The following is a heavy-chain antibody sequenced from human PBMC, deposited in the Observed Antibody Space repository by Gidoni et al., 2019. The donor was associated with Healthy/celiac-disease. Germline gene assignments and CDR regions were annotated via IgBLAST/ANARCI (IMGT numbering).Heavy chain of an antibody. CDR3: AKDSRATGIPPDVSFDI. V-gene: IGHV3-23*01. J-gene: IGHJ3*02. CDR2: ISGSGGST. CDR1: GFTFSSYA. D-gene: IGHD1-1*01. Sequence: EVQLLESGGGLVQPGGSLRLSCAASGFTFSSYAMSWVRQAPGKGLEGVSAISGSGGSTYYADSVKGRFTISRDNSKNTLYLQMNSLRAEDTAVYYCAKDSRATGIPPDVSFDIWGQGTMVTVSS.